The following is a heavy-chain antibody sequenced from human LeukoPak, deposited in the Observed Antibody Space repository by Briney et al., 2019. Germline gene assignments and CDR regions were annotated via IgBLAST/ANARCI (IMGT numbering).Heavy chain of an antibody. CDR2: ISPGGNTI. V-gene: IGHV3-48*04. Sequence: GGSLRLSFAGSGFTFRIYCMIWVRQAPGRGLEWVSYISPGGNTIYYADSMKGRFTVARDDAKTSLSLHMNSLRAEDTAVYYCARVRGPTVTTMYFDYWGQGTLVTVSS. CDR3: ARVRGPTVTTMYFDY. CDR1: GFTFRIYC. D-gene: IGHD4-17*01. J-gene: IGHJ4*02.